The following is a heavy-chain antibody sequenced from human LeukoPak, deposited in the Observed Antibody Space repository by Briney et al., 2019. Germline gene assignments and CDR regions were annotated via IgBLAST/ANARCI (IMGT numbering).Heavy chain of an antibody. D-gene: IGHD6-19*01. CDR3: ARGKEKWLDHFDY. V-gene: IGHV3-48*02. CDR1: GFTVSSTY. J-gene: IGHJ4*02. CDR2: ISTTSSTI. Sequence: GGSLRLSCAASGFTVSSTYMTWVRQAPGKGLEWVSYISTTSSTIYYADSVKGRFTMSRDNAKSSLYLQMDSLRDEDTAVYYCARGKEKWLDHFDYWGQGSLVTVSS.